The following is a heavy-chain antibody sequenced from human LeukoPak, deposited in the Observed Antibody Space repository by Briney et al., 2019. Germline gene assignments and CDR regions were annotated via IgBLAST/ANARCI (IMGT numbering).Heavy chain of an antibody. J-gene: IGHJ6*03. CDR3: ANSLRPSYYMDV. Sequence: GGSLRLSCAASGFTFDDYAMHWVRQAPGKGLEWVSLISGDGGSTYYADSVKGRFTNSRDNSKNSLYLQMNSLRTEDTALYYCANSLRPSYYMDVWGKGTTVTVSS. V-gene: IGHV3-43*02. CDR1: GFTFDDYA. CDR2: ISGDGGST.